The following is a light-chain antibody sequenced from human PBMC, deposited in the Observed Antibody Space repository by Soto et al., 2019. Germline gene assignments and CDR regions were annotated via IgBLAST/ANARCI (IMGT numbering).Light chain of an antibody. CDR2: GAS. CDR1: QSVRST. CDR3: QQYEKWPPSIT. V-gene: IGKV3-15*01. Sequence: IVRTQTPASLCVSPPFIDIHYCRSIQSVRSTLAWYQQKPGQAPRLLIYGASTRATGISARFSGGGSGTEFTLTISSLQSEDFALYFCQQYEKWPPSITFGQGTRLEI. J-gene: IGKJ5*01.